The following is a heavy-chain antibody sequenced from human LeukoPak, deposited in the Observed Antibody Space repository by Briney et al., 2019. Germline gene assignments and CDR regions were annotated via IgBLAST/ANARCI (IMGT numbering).Heavy chain of an antibody. V-gene: IGHV3-9*01. J-gene: IGHJ3*02. Sequence: GGSLRLSCAASGFTFDDYAMHWVRQAPGKGLEWVSGISWNSGRIVYADSVKGRFTISRDNAKNSLYLQMNSLRAEDTALYYCAKPAGPDAFDMWGQGTMVTVSS. D-gene: IGHD6-19*01. CDR3: AKPAGPDAFDM. CDR2: ISWNSGRI. CDR1: GFTFDDYA.